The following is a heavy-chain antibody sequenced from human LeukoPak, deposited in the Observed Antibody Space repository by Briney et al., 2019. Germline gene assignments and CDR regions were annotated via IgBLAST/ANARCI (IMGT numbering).Heavy chain of an antibody. V-gene: IGHV3-11*01. CDR3: ARDEARRYCSSTSCYRKGNWFDP. J-gene: IGHJ5*02. Sequence: PGGALRLSCAASGFTFSHYYMSWIRQAPGKGLEWVSYISSSGSTIYYADSVRGRFTISRDNAKNSLYLQMNSLRAEDTAVYYCARDEARRYCSSTSCYRKGNWFDPWGQGTLVTVSS. CDR2: ISSSGSTI. D-gene: IGHD2-2*02. CDR1: GFTFSHYY.